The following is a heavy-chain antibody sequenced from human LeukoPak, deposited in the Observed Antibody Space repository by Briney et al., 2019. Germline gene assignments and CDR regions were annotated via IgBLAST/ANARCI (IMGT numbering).Heavy chain of an antibody. J-gene: IGHJ4*02. CDR1: GYTFTSYG. CDR2: ISAYNGNT. V-gene: IGHV1-18*04. D-gene: IGHD2-2*01. CDR3: ARANFLYCSSTTCLFDY. Sequence: GASVKVSCKASGYTFTSYGISWVRQAPGQGLEWMGWISAYNGNTNYAQKLQGRVTMTTDTSTSTAYVELRSLRSDDTAVYYCARANFLYCSSTTCLFDYWGQGTLVTVSS.